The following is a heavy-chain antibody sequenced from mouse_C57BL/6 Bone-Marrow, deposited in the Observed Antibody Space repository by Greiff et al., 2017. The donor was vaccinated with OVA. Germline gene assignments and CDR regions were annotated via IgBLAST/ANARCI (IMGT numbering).Heavy chain of an antibody. CDR3: TALRFAY. V-gene: IGHV1-15*01. Sequence: QVQLQQSGAELVRPGASVTLSCKASGYTFTDYEMHWVKQTPVHGLEWIGAIDPVTGVPAYNQKFKGKAILTADKSSSTAYMELRSLTSEDSAVYYCTALRFAYWGQGTLVTVSA. CDR1: GYTFTDYE. J-gene: IGHJ3*01. CDR2: IDPVTGVP.